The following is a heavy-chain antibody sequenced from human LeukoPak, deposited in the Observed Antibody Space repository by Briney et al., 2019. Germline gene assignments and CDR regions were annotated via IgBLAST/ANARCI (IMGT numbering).Heavy chain of an antibody. CDR3: AKDLPDYGDYIEGY. CDR1: GFTFSSFA. J-gene: IGHJ4*02. Sequence: PGGSLRLSCAASGFTFSSFAMSWVRQAPGKGLEWVSTISGSGGTTSYADSVKGRFTFSRDNSENTLYLQMNSLRAEDTAVYYCAKDLPDYGDYIEGYWGQGTLVTVSS. V-gene: IGHV3-23*01. D-gene: IGHD4-17*01. CDR2: ISGSGGTT.